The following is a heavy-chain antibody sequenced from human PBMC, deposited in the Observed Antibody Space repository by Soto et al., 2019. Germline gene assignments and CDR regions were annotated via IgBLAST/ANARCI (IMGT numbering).Heavy chain of an antibody. Sequence: ASVKVSCKASGYTFTSYAMHWVRQAPGQRLEWMGWINAGNGNTKYSQKFQGRVTITRDTSASTAYMELSSLRSEDTAVYYCARMSRGFGEPVSYYYYYYMDVWGKGTTVTVSS. V-gene: IGHV1-3*01. CDR1: GYTFTSYA. D-gene: IGHD3-10*01. CDR2: INAGNGNT. CDR3: ARMSRGFGEPVSYYYYYYMDV. J-gene: IGHJ6*03.